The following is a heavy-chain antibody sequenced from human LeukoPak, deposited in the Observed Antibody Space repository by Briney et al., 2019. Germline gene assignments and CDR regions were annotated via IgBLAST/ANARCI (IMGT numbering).Heavy chain of an antibody. V-gene: IGHV3-23*01. CDR1: GFTFSSYA. CDR2: ISGSGGST. J-gene: IGHJ4*02. CDR3: ATFSDRSSRYFDY. Sequence: PGGSLRLSCAASGFTFSSYAMSWVRQAPGKGLEWVSTISGSGGSTYYADSVKGRFTISRDNSKNTLYLQMNSLRAEDTAVYYCATFSDRSSRYFDYWGQGTLVTVSS. D-gene: IGHD2-2*01.